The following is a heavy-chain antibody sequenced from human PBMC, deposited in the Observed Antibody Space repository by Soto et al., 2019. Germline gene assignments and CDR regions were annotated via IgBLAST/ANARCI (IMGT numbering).Heavy chain of an antibody. V-gene: IGHV4-34*01. CDR3: ASPGGSGYYRYYYGMDV. Sequence: SETLSLTCAVYGGSFSGYYWSWIRQPPGKGLEWIGEINHSGSTNYNPSLKSRVTISVDTSKNQFSLKLSSVTAADTAVYYCASPGGSGYYRYYYGMDVWGQGTTVTVSS. CDR1: GGSFSGYY. CDR2: INHSGST. D-gene: IGHD3-3*01. J-gene: IGHJ6*02.